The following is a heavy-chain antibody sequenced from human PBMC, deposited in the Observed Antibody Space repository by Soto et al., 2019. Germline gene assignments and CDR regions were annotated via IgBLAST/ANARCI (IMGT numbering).Heavy chain of an antibody. CDR2: IYNSGST. V-gene: IGHV4-30-4*01. Sequence: QVQLQESGPGVVEPSQTLSLTCTVSGGSINNNGYFWSWIRQPPGSGLEWIGHIYNSGSTYSNPSLKSRLTISVDTSKNQFSLKLSSVTAADTAGYYCARGPSGDKVDYWGQGTLVNVSS. CDR3: ARGPSGDKVDY. J-gene: IGHJ4*02. CDR1: GGSINNNGYF. D-gene: IGHD1-26*01.